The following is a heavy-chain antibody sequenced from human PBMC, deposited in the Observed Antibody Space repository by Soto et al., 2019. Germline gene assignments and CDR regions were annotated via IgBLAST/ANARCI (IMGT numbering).Heavy chain of an antibody. CDR2: ISGSDDST. V-gene: IGHV3-23*01. D-gene: IGHD6-6*01. J-gene: IGHJ4*02. CDR1: GFTFSSYA. CDR3: AKRSSSSTFDY. Sequence: EVQLLESGGGLVQPGASLRLSCAASGFTFSSYAMSWVRQAPGKGLEWVSVISGSDDSTYYADSVKGRFTISRDNSKNTLSLQMNSLRAEDTVVYYCAKRSSSSTFDYWGQGTLVTVSS.